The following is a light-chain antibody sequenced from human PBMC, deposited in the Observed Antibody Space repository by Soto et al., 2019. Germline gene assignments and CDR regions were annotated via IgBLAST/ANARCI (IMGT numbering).Light chain of an antibody. Sequence: QAVVTQPASVSGSPGQSITISCTGTSSDVGSYNLVSWYQQHPGKAPKLMIYEVIKRPSGVSNRFSGSKSDTTASLTISGLQAEDEADYYCCSYAGSNNFVVFGGGTKLTV. CDR2: EVI. V-gene: IGLV2-23*02. CDR3: CSYAGSNNFVV. CDR1: SSDVGSYNL. J-gene: IGLJ2*01.